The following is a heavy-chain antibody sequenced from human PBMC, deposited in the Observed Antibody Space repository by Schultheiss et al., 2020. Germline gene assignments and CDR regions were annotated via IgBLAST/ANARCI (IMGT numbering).Heavy chain of an antibody. D-gene: IGHD1-14*01. CDR2: INPKSGST. CDR1: GYTFTSYG. V-gene: IGHV1-18*01. J-gene: IGHJ4*02. CDR3: ARVEPDEGLDY. Sequence: ASVKVSCKASGYTFTSYGISWVRQAPGQGLEWMGWINPKSGSTNYAQKFQGRVTITAEESTSTAYMELSSLRSEDTAVYYCARVEPDEGLDYWGQGTLVTVSS.